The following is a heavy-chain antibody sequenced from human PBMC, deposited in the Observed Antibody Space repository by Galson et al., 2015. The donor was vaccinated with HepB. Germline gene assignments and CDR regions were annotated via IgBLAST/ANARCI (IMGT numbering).Heavy chain of an antibody. CDR1: GFSLSTSGMC. D-gene: IGHD6-13*01. J-gene: IGHJ4*02. CDR3: ARIAIAAAGMSQFGFDY. CDR2: IDWDDDK. V-gene: IGHV2-70*11. Sequence: PALVKPTQTLTLTCTFSGFSLSTSGMCVSWIRQPPGKALEWLARIDWDDDKYYSTSLKTRLTISKDTSKNQVVLTMTNMDPVDTATYYCARIAIAAAGMSQFGFDYWGQGTLVTVSS.